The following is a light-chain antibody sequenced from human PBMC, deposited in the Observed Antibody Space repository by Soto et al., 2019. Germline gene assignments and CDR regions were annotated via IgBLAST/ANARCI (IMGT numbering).Light chain of an antibody. Sequence: EIVLTQSPGTLSLTPGERATLSCRASQSVNSAYLAWYQQKPGQAPRLLIFGASNRATGIPDRFSGSGSGTDFTLTISRLEPEHFAVYHCQPYAGSPPKYIFGKGTKL. CDR2: GAS. V-gene: IGKV3-20*01. CDR3: QPYAGSPPKYI. J-gene: IGKJ2*01. CDR1: QSVNSAY.